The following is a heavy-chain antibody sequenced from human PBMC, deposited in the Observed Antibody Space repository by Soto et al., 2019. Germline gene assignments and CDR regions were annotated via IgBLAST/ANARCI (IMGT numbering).Heavy chain of an antibody. J-gene: IGHJ5*02. CDR1: GFTFISYA. CDR2: ISGSGGST. D-gene: IGHD2-8*01. CDR3: AKYIVLMVSPFDP. Sequence: WGSLRLSCAASGFTFISYAIIWGRQAPLKWLEWVSAISGSGGSTYYADSVKGRFTISRDNSKNTLYLQMNSLRAEDTAVYYCAKYIVLMVSPFDPWGQGTLVTVSS. V-gene: IGHV3-23*01.